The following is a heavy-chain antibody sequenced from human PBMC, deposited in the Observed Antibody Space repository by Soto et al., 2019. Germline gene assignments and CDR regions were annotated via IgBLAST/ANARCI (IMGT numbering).Heavy chain of an antibody. CDR3: ARGELPTYYMDV. D-gene: IGHD3-10*01. CDR1: GFKFSSYS. J-gene: IGHJ6*03. Sequence: GGSLRLSCAASGFKFSSYSMNWVRQAPGKGLEWVSSISSSSSYIYYADSVKGRFTISRDNAKNSLYLQMNSLRAEDTAVYYCARGELPTYYMDVWGKGTTVTVSS. V-gene: IGHV3-21*01. CDR2: ISSSSSYI.